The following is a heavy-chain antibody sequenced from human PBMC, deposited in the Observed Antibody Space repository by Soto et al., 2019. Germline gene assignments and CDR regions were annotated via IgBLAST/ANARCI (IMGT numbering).Heavy chain of an antibody. D-gene: IGHD6-13*01. Sequence: ASVKVSCKASGYIFTDYATQWVRQAPGQRLEWMGWINAGNGKTKYSQKFQGRVTITRDTSASTAYMELSSLRSEDTAVYYCAKSIWYAGSYYFDYSGQGTLVTVSS. V-gene: IGHV1-3*01. CDR3: AKSIWYAGSYYFDY. CDR1: GYIFTDYA. J-gene: IGHJ4*02. CDR2: INAGNGKT.